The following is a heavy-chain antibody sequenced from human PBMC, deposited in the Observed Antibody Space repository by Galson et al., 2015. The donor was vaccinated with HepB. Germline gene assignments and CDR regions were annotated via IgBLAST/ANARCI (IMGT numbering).Heavy chain of an antibody. CDR1: GFTFDNSG. J-gene: IGHJ3*02. D-gene: IGHD5-24*01. CDR3: ARRDGAFDI. V-gene: IGHV3-9*01. CDR2: ISWNSAAT. Sequence: SLRLSCAASGFTFDNSGMYWVRQPPGKGLEWVSGISWNSAATVYADSVKGRFTISRDHARNSLYLHMNSLRTEDTALYYCARRDGAFDIWGQGTMVAVSS.